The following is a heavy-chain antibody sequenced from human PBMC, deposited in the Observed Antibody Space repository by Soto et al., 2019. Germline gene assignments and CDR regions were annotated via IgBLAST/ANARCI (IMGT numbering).Heavy chain of an antibody. CDR3: AKDLSTRDGADSFDH. CDR1: GFTFSSYG. D-gene: IGHD2-15*01. J-gene: IGHJ1*01. CDR2: ISDDGSKK. Sequence: GGSLRLSCAASGFTFSSYGMHWVRQAPGKGLEWVSVISDDGSKKYDADSVKGRFTISRDNSKNTLYLQMNSLRAEDTAVYYCAKDLSTRDGADSFDHWGQGTLVTVSS. V-gene: IGHV3-30*18.